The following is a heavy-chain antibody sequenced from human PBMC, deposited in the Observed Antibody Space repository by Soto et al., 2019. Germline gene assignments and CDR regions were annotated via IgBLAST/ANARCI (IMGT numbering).Heavy chain of an antibody. CDR2: ISAYNGNT. Sequence: QVQLVQSGAEVKKPGASVKVSCKASGYTFTSYGISWVRQAPGQGLEWMGWISAYNGNTNYAQKLQGRVTMTTDTSPSTAYMELRSLRSDDTAVYYCAIPKSGSYSSPPYWFDPWGQGTLVTVSS. J-gene: IGHJ5*02. D-gene: IGHD1-26*01. CDR1: GYTFTSYG. V-gene: IGHV1-18*01. CDR3: AIPKSGSYSSPPYWFDP.